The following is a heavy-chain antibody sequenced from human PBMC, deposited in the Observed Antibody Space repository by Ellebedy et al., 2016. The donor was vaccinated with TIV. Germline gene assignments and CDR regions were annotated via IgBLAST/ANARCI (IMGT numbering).Heavy chain of an antibody. CDR1: GGSISSSDYN. Sequence: MPSETLSLTCAVSGGSISSSDYNWGWIRQPPGKGLEWIGSIYYSGGTYSNPSLRSRVTISVDTSKNQFSLKLSSVTAADTAVYHCARRGNDYGDYVRMPEVYYFDYWGQGTLVTVSS. V-gene: IGHV4-39*01. J-gene: IGHJ4*02. CDR2: IYYSGGT. D-gene: IGHD4-17*01. CDR3: ARRGNDYGDYVRMPEVYYFDY.